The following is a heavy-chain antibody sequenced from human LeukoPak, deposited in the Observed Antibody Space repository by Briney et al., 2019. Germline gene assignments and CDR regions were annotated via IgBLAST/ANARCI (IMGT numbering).Heavy chain of an antibody. J-gene: IGHJ4*02. CDR3: ARAGNYYGDYDF. V-gene: IGHV3-23*01. Sequence: GGSLRLSCAASGFTFSSYTMSWVRQAPGKGLEWVSTISGSGSITYYADSVKGRFTISRDNSRNTLYLQMNSLRADDTAVYYCARAGNYYGDYDFWGQGTLVTVSS. D-gene: IGHD4-17*01. CDR2: ISGSGSIT. CDR1: GFTFSSYT.